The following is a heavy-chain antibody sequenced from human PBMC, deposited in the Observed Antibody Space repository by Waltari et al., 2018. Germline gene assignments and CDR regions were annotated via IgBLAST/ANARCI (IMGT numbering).Heavy chain of an antibody. CDR2: INHSGST. J-gene: IGHJ6*03. CDR1: GGSFSGYY. CDR3: ARLGWGGYCSGGSCYKLRYYYYMDV. D-gene: IGHD2-15*01. V-gene: IGHV4-34*01. Sequence: QVQLQQWGAGLLKPSETLSLTCAVYGGSFSGYYWSWIRQPPGKGLEWIGEINHSGSTNYNPSLKSRVTISVDTSKNQFSLKLSSVTASDTAVYYCARLGWGGYCSGGSCYKLRYYYYMDVWGKGTTVTVSS.